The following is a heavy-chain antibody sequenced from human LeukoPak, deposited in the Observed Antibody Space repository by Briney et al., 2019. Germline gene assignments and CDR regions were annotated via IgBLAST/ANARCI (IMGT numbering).Heavy chain of an antibody. J-gene: IGHJ4*02. CDR2: ISSSSSTI. CDR3: ARSGLKVPRSYFDF. Sequence: GGSLRLSCAASGFTFSTYSMNWVRQAPGKGLEWVSYISSSSSTIYYADSVKGRFTISRDNAKNSLYLQMNSLRAEDTAIYYCARSGLKVPRSYFDFWGQGTLVTVSS. V-gene: IGHV3-48*01. CDR1: GFTFSTYS. D-gene: IGHD3-10*01.